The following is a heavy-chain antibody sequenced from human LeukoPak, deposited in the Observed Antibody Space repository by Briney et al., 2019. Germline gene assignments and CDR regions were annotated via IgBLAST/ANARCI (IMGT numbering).Heavy chain of an antibody. CDR3: AREGDNYGNWFDP. V-gene: IGHV4-59*01. Sequence: SQTLSLTCTLAGGSISSYYCSWIRQSPGNGLEWIGSIHYTGTTNYNPSLKSRVTISVQTSKNQFSLKLSSVTAADTAVYYCAREGDNYGNWFDPWGQGTLVTVSS. CDR2: IHYTGTT. D-gene: IGHD5-18*01. J-gene: IGHJ5*02. CDR1: GGSISSYY.